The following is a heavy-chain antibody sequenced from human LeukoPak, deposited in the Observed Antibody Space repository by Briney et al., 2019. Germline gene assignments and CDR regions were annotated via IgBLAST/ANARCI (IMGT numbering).Heavy chain of an antibody. CDR2: IYYSGST. J-gene: IGHJ4*02. D-gene: IGHD3-16*02. CDR3: ARTYYDYVWGSYRPWYFDY. Sequence: SETLSLTCTVSGGSISSYYWSWIPQPPGKGLGWIGYIYYSGSTNYNPSLKSRVTISVYTCKTQFSLKLSSVTAADTDVYYCARTYYDYVWGSYRPWYFDYWGQGTLVTVSS. V-gene: IGHV4-59*01. CDR1: GGSISSYY.